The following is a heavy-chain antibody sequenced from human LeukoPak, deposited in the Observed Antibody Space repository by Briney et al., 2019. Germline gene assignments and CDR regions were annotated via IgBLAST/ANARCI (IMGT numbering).Heavy chain of an antibody. CDR3: AAFVPPYYYYGMDV. J-gene: IGHJ6*02. CDR2: MNPNSGNT. CDR1: GGTFSSYA. D-gene: IGHD3-10*02. V-gene: IGHV1-8*02. Sequence: GASVKVSCKASGGTFSSYAINWVRQATGQGLEWMGWMNPNSGNTGYAQKFQGRVTMTRNTSISTAYMELSSLRSEDTAVYYCAAFVPPYYYYGMDVWGQGTTVTVSS.